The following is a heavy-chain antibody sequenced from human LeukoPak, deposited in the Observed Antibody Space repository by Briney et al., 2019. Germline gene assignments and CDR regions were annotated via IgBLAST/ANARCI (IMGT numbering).Heavy chain of an antibody. CDR1: GFTCSNFG. Sequence: GGSLTLSCAVSGFTCSNFGMSWVRQAPGKGLEWVSAIFGNGFTTYYADSVKGRFIISRDNSQNRLFLQVNSLRVEDTAVYYCAKGLGEFASAPDSWGQGTLVTVSS. CDR3: AKGLGEFASAPDS. CDR2: IFGNGFTT. V-gene: IGHV3-23*01. J-gene: IGHJ5*01.